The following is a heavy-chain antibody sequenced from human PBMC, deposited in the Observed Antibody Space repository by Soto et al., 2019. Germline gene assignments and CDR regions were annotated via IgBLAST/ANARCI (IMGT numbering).Heavy chain of an antibody. V-gene: IGHV3-7*03. D-gene: IGHD1-26*01. J-gene: IGHJ6*02. CDR1: GFMFSDYW. Sequence: GGSLRLSCEASGFMFSDYWMTWVHQAPGKGLEWVANIKQDGSEKYYVDSVKGRFTISRDNAKKSLYLQMSSLRAEDTAVYYCARGEGAGLFGMDVWGQGTTVTVSS. CDR3: ARGEGAGLFGMDV. CDR2: IKQDGSEK.